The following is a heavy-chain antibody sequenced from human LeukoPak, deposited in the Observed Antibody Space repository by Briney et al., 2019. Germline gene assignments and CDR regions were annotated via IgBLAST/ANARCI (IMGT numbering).Heavy chain of an antibody. CDR2: IIPIFGTA. D-gene: IGHD3-3*01. CDR3: ARGPWGGISFTYYDFWSGYFFDY. J-gene: IGHJ4*02. CDR1: GGTFSSYA. Sequence: GASVKVSCKASGGTFSSYAISWVRQAPGQGLEWMGGIIPIFGTANYAQKFQGRVTITTDESTSTAYMELSSLRSEDTAVYYCARGPWGGISFTYYDFWSGYFFDYWGQGTPVTVSS. V-gene: IGHV1-69*05.